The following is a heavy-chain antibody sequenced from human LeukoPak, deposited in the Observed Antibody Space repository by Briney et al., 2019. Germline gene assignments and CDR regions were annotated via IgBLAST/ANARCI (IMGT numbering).Heavy chain of an antibody. J-gene: IGHJ6*03. V-gene: IGHV4-39*07. CDR2: IYYSGST. D-gene: IGHD3-9*01. CDR1: GGSISSSSYY. CDR3: ARELRYRDYYYYMDV. Sequence: SETLSLTRTVSGGSISSSSYYWGWIRQPPGKGLEWIGSIYYSGSTYYNPSLKSRVTISVDTSKNQFSLKLSSVTAADTAVYYCARELRYRDYYYYMDVWGKGTTVTVSS.